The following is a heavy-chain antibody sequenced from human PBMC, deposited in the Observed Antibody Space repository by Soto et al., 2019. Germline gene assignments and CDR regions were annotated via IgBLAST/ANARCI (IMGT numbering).Heavy chain of an antibody. CDR1: GGSFSGYN. V-gene: IGHV4-34*01. CDR2: ITHSGST. J-gene: IGHJ5*02. Sequence: SETLSLTCAVYGGSFSGYNWNWIRQPPGKGLEWIGEITHSGSTNYNPSLSSRVTISVDTSKNQFSLRLSSVTAADTAVYYCARATWGRSSPCFVPGGQGNLVTV. D-gene: IGHD1-26*01. CDR3: ARATWGRSSPCFVP.